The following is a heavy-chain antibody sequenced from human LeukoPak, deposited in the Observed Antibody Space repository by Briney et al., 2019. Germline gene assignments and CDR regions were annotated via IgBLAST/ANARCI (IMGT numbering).Heavy chain of an antibody. J-gene: IGHJ4*02. D-gene: IGHD6-13*01. V-gene: IGHV3-21*01. CDR3: AISDMAAAGIDY. Sequence: GGSLRLSCAASGFTFSRYSMNWVRQAPGKGLEWVSSITSSSSYIYYADSVKGRFTISRDNAKNSLYLRMNSLRAEDTAVYYCAISDMAAAGIDYWGQGTLVTVSS. CDR2: ITSSSSYI. CDR1: GFTFSRYS.